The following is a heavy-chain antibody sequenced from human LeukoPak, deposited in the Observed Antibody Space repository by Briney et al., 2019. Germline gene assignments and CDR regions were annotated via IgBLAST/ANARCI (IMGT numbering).Heavy chain of an antibody. V-gene: IGHV4-34*01. D-gene: IGHD2-2*01. CDR1: GGSFSGYY. CDR3: ARHYPDIVVVPAAMSDY. CDR2: INHSGST. J-gene: IGHJ4*02. Sequence: SETLSLTCAVYGGSFSGYYWSWLRQPPGKGLEWIGEINHSGSTNYNPSLKSRVTISVDTSKNQFSLKLSSVTAADTAVYYCARHYPDIVVVPAAMSDYWGQGTLVTVSS.